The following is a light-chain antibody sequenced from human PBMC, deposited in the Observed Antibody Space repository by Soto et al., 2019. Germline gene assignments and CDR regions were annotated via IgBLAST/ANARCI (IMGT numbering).Light chain of an antibody. CDR3: SSYTSRSTLVV. CDR2: DVS. Sequence: QSVLTQPASVSGSPGQSITISCTGTSSDVGRYNYVSWYQQHPGKAPKLIIYDVSNRPSGVSNRFSASKSGNTAYLTISGLQPADEAAYYCSSYTSRSTLVVFCGGTKLTVL. CDR1: SSDVGRYNY. J-gene: IGLJ3*02. V-gene: IGLV2-14*01.